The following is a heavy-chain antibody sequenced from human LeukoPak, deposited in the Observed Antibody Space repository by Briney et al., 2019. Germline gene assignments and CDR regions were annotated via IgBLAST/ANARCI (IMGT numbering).Heavy chain of an antibody. CDR1: GGSISSGDYY. CDR3: AHAVCSGGSCPYVVTAIQGAFDI. D-gene: IGHD2-15*01. Sequence: PSETLSLTCTVSGGSISSGDYYWSWIRQPPGKGLEWIGYIYYSGSTYYNPSLKSRVTISVDTSKNQFSLKLSSVTAADTAVYYCAHAVCSGGSCPYVVTAIQGAFDIWGQGTMVTVSS. V-gene: IGHV4-30-4*01. CDR2: IYYSGST. J-gene: IGHJ3*02.